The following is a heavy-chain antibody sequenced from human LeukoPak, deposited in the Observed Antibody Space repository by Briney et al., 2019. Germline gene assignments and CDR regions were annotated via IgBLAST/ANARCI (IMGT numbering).Heavy chain of an antibody. D-gene: IGHD6-13*01. CDR1: GYTFTGYY. Sequence: ASVKVSCKASGYTFTGYYMHWVRQAPGQGLEWMGWINPNSGGTNYAQKFQGRVTMTRDTSISTAYMELSRLRSDDTAVYYCARVISGAAGTSYYYYYYMDVWGKGTTVTISS. V-gene: IGHV1-2*02. CDR3: ARVISGAAGTSYYYYYYMDV. CDR2: INPNSGGT. J-gene: IGHJ6*03.